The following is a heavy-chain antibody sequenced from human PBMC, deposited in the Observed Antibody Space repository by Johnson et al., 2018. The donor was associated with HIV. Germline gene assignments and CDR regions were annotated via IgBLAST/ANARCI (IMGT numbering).Heavy chain of an antibody. CDR3: ARVSNHAFDI. Sequence: QMQLVESGGGVVQPGRSLRLSCAASGFTFSSYAMHWVRQAPGKGLEWVAVISYDGSNKYYADSVKGRFTISRDNSKNTLYLQMNSLRAEDTAVYYCARVSNHAFDIWGQGTMVTVSS. CDR1: GFTFSSYA. V-gene: IGHV3-30*04. J-gene: IGHJ3*02. CDR2: ISYDGSNK.